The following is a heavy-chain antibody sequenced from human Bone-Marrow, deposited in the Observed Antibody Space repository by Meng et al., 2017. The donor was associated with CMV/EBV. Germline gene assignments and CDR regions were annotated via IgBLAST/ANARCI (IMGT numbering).Heavy chain of an antibody. CDR2: IIPIFGTA. D-gene: IGHD3-3*01. Sequence: SVKVSYKASGYTFTSYGISWVRQAPGQGLEWMGGIIPIFGTANYAQKFQGRVTITTDESTSTAYMKLSSLRSEDTAVYYCSRPLEKYYYYGMDVWGQGTTVTVSS. J-gene: IGHJ6*02. V-gene: IGHV1-69*05. CDR1: GYTFTSYG. CDR3: SRPLEKYYYYGMDV.